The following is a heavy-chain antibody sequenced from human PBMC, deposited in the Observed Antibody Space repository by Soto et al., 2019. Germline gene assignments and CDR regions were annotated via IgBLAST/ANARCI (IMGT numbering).Heavy chain of an antibody. V-gene: IGHV1-18*01. CDR1: GYTFTSYG. D-gene: IGHD1-20*01. J-gene: IGHJ6*03. CDR2: ISAYNGNT. Sequence: QVQLVQSGAEVKKPGASVKVSCKASGYTFTSYGISWVRQAPGQGLEWMGWISAYNGNTNYAQKLQGRVTTTTGTSTSTAYMELRRLRSDDTAVYYCARVGAGVGNWNPDYYYYYMDVWGKGTTVTVSS. CDR3: ARVGAGVGNWNPDYYYYYMDV.